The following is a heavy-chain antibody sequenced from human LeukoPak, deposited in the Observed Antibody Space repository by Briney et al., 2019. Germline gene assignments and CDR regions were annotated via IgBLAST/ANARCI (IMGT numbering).Heavy chain of an antibody. CDR3: ARGSPLYFWSGYYPLYWFDP. CDR2: INHSGST. V-gene: IGHV4-34*01. D-gene: IGHD3-3*01. CDR1: GGSFSGYY. J-gene: IGHJ5*02. Sequence: PSETLSLTCAVYGGSFSGYYWSWIRQPSGKGLEWIGEINHSGSTNYNPSLKSRVTISVDTSKNQFSLKLSSVTAADTAVYYCARGSPLYFWSGYYPLYWFDPWGQGALVTVSS.